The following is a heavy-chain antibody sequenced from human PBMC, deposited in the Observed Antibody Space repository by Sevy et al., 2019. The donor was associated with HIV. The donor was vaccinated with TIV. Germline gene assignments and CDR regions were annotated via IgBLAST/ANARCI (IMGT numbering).Heavy chain of an antibody. CDR2: INPSGGST. Sequence: ASVKVSCKASGYTFTSYFIHWVRQAPGQGLEWMGIINPSGGSTTYAQKFQGRVTVTRDTSTNTVFMELSSLRSDDTAVYYCARRTYYDSSGYYSWGQGTLVTVSS. V-gene: IGHV1-46*03. J-gene: IGHJ4*02. CDR1: GYTFTSYF. D-gene: IGHD3-22*01. CDR3: ARRTYYDSSGYYS.